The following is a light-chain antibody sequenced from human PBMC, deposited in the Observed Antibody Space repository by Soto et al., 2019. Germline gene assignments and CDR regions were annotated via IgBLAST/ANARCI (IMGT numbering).Light chain of an antibody. Sequence: ETVLTQSPATLSLSPGERATLSCRASQSVSSYLAWYQQKPGQAPRLLLYDASNRATGIPARFSGSGSGTDFTLTISSLEPEDFAVYYCQQRSNWPATFGQGTKVEIK. CDR3: QQRSNWPAT. J-gene: IGKJ1*01. V-gene: IGKV3-11*01. CDR1: QSVSSY. CDR2: DAS.